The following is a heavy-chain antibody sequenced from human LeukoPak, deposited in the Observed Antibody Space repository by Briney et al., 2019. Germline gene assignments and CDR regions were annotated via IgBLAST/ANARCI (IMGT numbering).Heavy chain of an antibody. J-gene: IGHJ6*02. CDR1: GNTFTSYY. CDR2: IKPSAGST. Sequence: ASVKVSCKASGNTFTSYYMHWVRQAPGQGLEWMGIIKPSAGSTSYAQKFQGRVTMTRDTSTSTVYMELSSLRSEDTAVYYCARVRPAYNRNDEGYYGMDVWGQGTTVTVSS. V-gene: IGHV1-46*01. D-gene: IGHD1-1*01. CDR3: ARVRPAYNRNDEGYYGMDV.